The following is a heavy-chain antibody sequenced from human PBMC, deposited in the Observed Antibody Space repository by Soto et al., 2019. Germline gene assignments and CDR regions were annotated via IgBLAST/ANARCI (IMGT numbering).Heavy chain of an antibody. CDR1: GGTFSSYA. V-gene: IGHV1-69*01. J-gene: IGHJ4*02. D-gene: IGHD5-12*01. CDR3: ARPAGGQGYSGYFY. Sequence: QVQLVQSGAEVKKPGSSVKVSCKASGGTFSSYAISWVRQAPGQGLEWMGGIIPIFGTANYAQKFHGRFTNTADESTSTAYMELSSLRSEDTAVYYCARPAGGQGYSGYFYWGQGTLVTVSS. CDR2: IIPIFGTA.